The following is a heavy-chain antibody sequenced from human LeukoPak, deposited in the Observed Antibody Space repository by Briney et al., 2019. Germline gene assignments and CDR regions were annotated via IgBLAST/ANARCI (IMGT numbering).Heavy chain of an antibody. CDR3: ARHYAYSYGYVDH. CDR1: GASISSHSYC. J-gene: IGHJ4*02. D-gene: IGHD5-18*01. V-gene: IGHV4-39*01. Sequence: SETLSLTCTVSGASISSHSYCWGWIRQPPGKGLEWIASIYYGGNAYYNSSLKSRVTLSVDTSKDQFSLNLSSVTAADTAVYCCARHYAYSYGYVDHWGQGTLVTVSS. CDR2: IYYGGNA.